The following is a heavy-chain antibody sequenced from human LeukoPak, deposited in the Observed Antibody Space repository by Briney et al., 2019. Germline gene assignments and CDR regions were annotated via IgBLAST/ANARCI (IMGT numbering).Heavy chain of an antibody. Sequence: ASVKVSCKASGGTFSSYAISWVRQAPGQGLEWMGRIIPIFGIANYAQKFRGRVTITADKSTSTAYMELSSLRSEDTAVYYCARGYSMVTEEYFDYWGQGTLVTVSS. D-gene: IGHD5-18*01. V-gene: IGHV1-69*04. J-gene: IGHJ4*02. CDR1: GGTFSSYA. CDR3: ARGYSMVTEEYFDY. CDR2: IIPIFGIA.